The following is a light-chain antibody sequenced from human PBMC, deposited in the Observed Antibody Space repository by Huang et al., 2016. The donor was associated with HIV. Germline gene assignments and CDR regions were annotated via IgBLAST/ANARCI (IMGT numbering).Light chain of an antibody. CDR1: QSLLYRSNNKNH. CDR3: QQYYTVPWT. J-gene: IGKJ1*01. Sequence: DLVLTQSPPSLAVSLGERAHIHCKSSQSLLYRSNNKNHLVWYQQKPGQPPKLLMYWASTREAGVPDRFSASGSGTDVTLTISSLQAEDVAVYYCQQYYTVPWTFGQGTKVEI. V-gene: IGKV4-1*01. CDR2: WAS.